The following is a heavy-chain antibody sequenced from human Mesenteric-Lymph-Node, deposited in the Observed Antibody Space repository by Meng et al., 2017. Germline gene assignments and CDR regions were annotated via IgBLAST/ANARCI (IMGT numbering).Heavy chain of an antibody. CDR2: INPNSGGT. D-gene: IGHD3-9*01. J-gene: IGHJ4*02. V-gene: IGHV1-2*06. Sequence: QVQLGQSGAEVKKPGASVKVSCKASGYTFTGYYMHWVRQAPGQGLEWMGRINPNSGGTNYGQKFQGRVTMTRDTSISTAYMELSSLRSDDTAVYYCARYNILTASDHYFDYWGQGTLVTVSS. CDR3: ARYNILTASDHYFDY. CDR1: GYTFTGYY.